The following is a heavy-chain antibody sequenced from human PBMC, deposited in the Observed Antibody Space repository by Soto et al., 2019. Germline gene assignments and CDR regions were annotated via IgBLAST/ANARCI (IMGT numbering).Heavy chain of an antibody. Sequence: QVQLVESGGGVVQPGRSLRLSCAASGFTFSSYGMHWVRQAPGKGLEWVAVISYDGSNKYYADSVKGRFTISRDNSKNTLYLQMNSLRAEDTAVYYCAKDLDTYGSGSYGPWFDPWGQGTLVTVSS. CDR2: ISYDGSNK. D-gene: IGHD3-10*01. CDR1: GFTFSSYG. CDR3: AKDLDTYGSGSYGPWFDP. V-gene: IGHV3-30*18. J-gene: IGHJ5*02.